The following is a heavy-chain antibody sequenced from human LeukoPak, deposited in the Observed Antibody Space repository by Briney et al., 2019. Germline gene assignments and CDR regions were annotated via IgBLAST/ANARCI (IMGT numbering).Heavy chain of an antibody. Sequence: PGGSLRLSCAASGFTFSSYAMSWVRQAPGKGLEWVSAISGSGGSTYYADSVKGRFTISRDISKNTLYLQMSGLRGEDTAVYYCARDTISYGMDVWGQGTTVTVSS. V-gene: IGHV3-23*01. D-gene: IGHD3-3*01. CDR2: ISGSGGST. J-gene: IGHJ6*02. CDR3: ARDTISYGMDV. CDR1: GFTFSSYA.